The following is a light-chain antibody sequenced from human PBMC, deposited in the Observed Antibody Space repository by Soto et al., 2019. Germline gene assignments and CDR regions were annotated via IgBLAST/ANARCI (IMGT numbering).Light chain of an antibody. CDR1: QSVSSY. Sequence: EIVLTQSPATLSLSPGERATLSCRASQSVSSYIAWYQQKPGQAPRLLIYDASNRATGIPARFSGSGSGTDFTLTISSLEPEDFAVYYCQQRSNWPLFTFGPGTKVDI. V-gene: IGKV3-11*01. J-gene: IGKJ3*01. CDR3: QQRSNWPLFT. CDR2: DAS.